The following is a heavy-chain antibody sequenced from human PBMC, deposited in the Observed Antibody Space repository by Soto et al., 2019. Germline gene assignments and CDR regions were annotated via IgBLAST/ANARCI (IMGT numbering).Heavy chain of an antibody. J-gene: IGHJ5*02. CDR3: ARHEGWTGPDQ. CDR1: GASIGSGVR. CDR2: IFHDGNT. D-gene: IGHD2-8*02. Sequence: SETLSLTCAVSGASIGSGVRWSFFRQPPGKGLEWIAEIFHDGNTNYSPSLKSRVTISVDKSQNQFSLNVYSVTAADTAVYYCARHEGWTGPDQWGQGTLVTVSS. V-gene: IGHV4-4*02.